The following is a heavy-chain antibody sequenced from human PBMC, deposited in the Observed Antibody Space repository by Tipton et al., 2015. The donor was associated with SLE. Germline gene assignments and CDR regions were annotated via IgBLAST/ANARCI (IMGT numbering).Heavy chain of an antibody. V-gene: IGHV4-61*02. CDR3: ARGIATGAIFGVVPLF. D-gene: IGHD3-3*01. J-gene: IGHJ3*01. Sequence: LRLSCTVSGGSISSGGYYWNWVRQTAGKGLEWIGRFYISGSTNYNPALNSRVTISLDTSKNQFSLKLSSVTAADTAVYYCARGIATGAIFGVVPLFWGQGRMVSVSS. CDR2: FYISGST. CDR1: GGSISSGGYY.